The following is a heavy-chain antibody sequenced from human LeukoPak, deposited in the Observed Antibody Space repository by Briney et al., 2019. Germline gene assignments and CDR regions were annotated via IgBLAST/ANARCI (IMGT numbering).Heavy chain of an antibody. D-gene: IGHD3-22*01. CDR1: GFTFGEDA. V-gene: IGHV3-9*01. Sequence: PSRALRLAFSASGFTFGEDAVHAVRRAPGKGLERVSGISWNSGSIRHDDSVKGRFTISRDNAKNSLYMPMNSLSAEDTALYYCAKITEGTSYYDSSRSYAFDIWGQGTMVTVSS. J-gene: IGHJ3*02. CDR2: ISWNSGSI. CDR3: AKITEGTSYYDSSRSYAFDI.